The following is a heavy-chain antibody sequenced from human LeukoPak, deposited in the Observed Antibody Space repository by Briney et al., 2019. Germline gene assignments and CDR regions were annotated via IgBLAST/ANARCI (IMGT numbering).Heavy chain of an antibody. Sequence: PSETLSLTCTVSGGSISSYYWSWIRQPPGKGLEWIGYIYYSGSTNYNPSLKSRVTISVDTSKNQFSLKLSSVTAADTAVYYCATQTLYYYDSSGYYDNWFDPWGQGTLVTVSS. CDR3: ATQTLYYYDSSGYYDNWFDP. CDR1: GGSISSYY. CDR2: IYYSGST. J-gene: IGHJ5*02. V-gene: IGHV4-59*08. D-gene: IGHD3-22*01.